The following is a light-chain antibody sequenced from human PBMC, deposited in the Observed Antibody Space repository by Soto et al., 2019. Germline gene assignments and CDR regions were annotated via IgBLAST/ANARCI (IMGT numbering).Light chain of an antibody. V-gene: IGKV4-1*01. J-gene: IGKJ5*01. CDR2: WAS. CDR1: QSILYSSNNKNY. Sequence: DIVMTQSPDSLAVSLGERATINCKSSQSILYSSNNKNYLAWYQQKPGQPPKLLIYWASTRESGVPDRFRGSGSGTDFSLTISSLQAEDVAVYYCQQYYDPPITFGQGTRLEIK. CDR3: QQYYDPPIT.